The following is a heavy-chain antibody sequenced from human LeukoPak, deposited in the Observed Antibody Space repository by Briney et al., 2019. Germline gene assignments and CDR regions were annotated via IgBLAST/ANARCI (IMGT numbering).Heavy chain of an antibody. CDR2: ISASADYT. D-gene: IGHD2-15*01. CDR3: AKPIRGYPTSPLVF. V-gene: IGHV3-23*01. J-gene: IGHJ4*02. CDR1: GFTFSNFA. Sequence: PGGSLRLSCEASGFTFSNFAITWVRQAPGKGLEWVSSISASADYTHYADSVKGRFTISRDDSRNTVYLQMNSLGGEDTALYYGAKPIRGYPTSPLVFWGQGTLVTVSS.